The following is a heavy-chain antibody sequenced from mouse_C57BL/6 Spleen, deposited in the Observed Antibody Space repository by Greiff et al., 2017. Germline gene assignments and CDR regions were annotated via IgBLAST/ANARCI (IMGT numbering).Heavy chain of an antibody. J-gene: IGHJ4*01. CDR1: GFTFSSYA. V-gene: IGHV5-4*01. CDR2: ISDGGSYT. Sequence: DVHLVESGGGLVKPGGSLTLSCAASGFTFSSYAMSWVRQTPEKRLEWVATISDGGSYTYYPDNVKGRFTISRDNAKNNLCLQMSHLKSEDTAMYYCARDYDYAMDYWGQGTSVTVSS. CDR3: ARDYDYAMDY. D-gene: IGHD2-12*01.